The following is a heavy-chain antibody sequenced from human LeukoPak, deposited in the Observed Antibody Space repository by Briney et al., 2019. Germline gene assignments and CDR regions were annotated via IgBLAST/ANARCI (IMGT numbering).Heavy chain of an antibody. Sequence: GGSRRLSCAASGFTFSSYAMSWVRQAPGKGLEWVSAISGSGGSTYYADSVKGRFTISRDNSKNTLYLQMNSLRAEDTAVYYCAKQRHPTYYFDYWGQGTLVTVSS. CDR2: ISGSGGST. J-gene: IGHJ4*02. V-gene: IGHV3-23*01. CDR3: AKQRHPTYYFDY. CDR1: GFTFSSYA. D-gene: IGHD6-25*01.